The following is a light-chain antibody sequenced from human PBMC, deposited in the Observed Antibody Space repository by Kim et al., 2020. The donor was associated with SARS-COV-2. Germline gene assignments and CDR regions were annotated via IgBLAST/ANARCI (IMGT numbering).Light chain of an antibody. J-gene: IGLJ6*01. CDR2: YDS. CDR3: QVWESSSDHNV. CDR1: NIGSKS. V-gene: IGLV3-21*01. Sequence: SYELTQPPSVSVAPGKTDRITCGGNNIGSKSVHWYQQKPGQAPVLVIYYDSDRLSGIPERFSGSNSGNTATLTISRVEAGDEGDYYCQVWESSSDHNVFG.